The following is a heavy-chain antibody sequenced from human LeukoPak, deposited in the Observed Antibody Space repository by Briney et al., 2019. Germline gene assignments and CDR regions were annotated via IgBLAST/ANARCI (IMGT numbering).Heavy chain of an antibody. V-gene: IGHV4-30-2*03. D-gene: IGHD3-3*01. Sequence: PSQTLSLTCAVSGGSISSGGYSWSWIRQPPGKGLEWIGYIYHGGSTYYNPSLKSRVTISVDTSKNQFSLKLSSVTAADTAVYYCARHRITIFGVALTQIDYWGQGTLVTVSS. CDR2: IYHGGST. CDR3: ARHRITIFGVALTQIDY. J-gene: IGHJ4*02. CDR1: GGSISSGGYS.